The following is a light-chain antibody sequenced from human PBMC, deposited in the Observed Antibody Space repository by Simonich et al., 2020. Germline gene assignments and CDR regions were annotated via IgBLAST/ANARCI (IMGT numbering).Light chain of an antibody. CDR1: SSNIGSNT. J-gene: IGLJ3*02. Sequence: QSVLTQPPSASGTPGQRVTISCSVSSSNIGSNTVNWYQQLPGTAPKLLIYRNNQRPSGVPARFSGSKSGTSASLAISGLQSEDEADYYCAAWDDSLNGPVFGGGTKLTVL. V-gene: IGLV1-44*01. CDR2: RNN. CDR3: AAWDDSLNGPV.